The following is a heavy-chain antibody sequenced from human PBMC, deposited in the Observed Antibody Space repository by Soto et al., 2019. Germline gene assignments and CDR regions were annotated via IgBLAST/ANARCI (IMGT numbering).Heavy chain of an antibody. J-gene: IGHJ5*02. CDR2: IYYSGST. CDR3: ARVHSQKENNWFDP. CDR1: GGSISSGDYY. V-gene: IGHV4-30-4*01. Sequence: SETLSLTCTVSGGSISSGDYYWSWIRHPPGKGLEWIGYIYYSGSTYYNPSLKSRVTISVDTSKNQFSLKLSSVTAADTAVYYCARVHSQKENNWFDPWGQGTLVTVSS.